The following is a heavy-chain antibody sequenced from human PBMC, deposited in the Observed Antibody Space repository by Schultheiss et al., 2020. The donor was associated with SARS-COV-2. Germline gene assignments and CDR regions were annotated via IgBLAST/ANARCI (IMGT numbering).Heavy chain of an antibody. CDR2: IIPILGIA. J-gene: IGHJ4*02. V-gene: IGHV1-69*02. Sequence: SVKVSCKASGGTFSSYTISWVRQAPGQGLEWMGRIIPILGIANYAQKFQGRVTITADKSTSTAYMELSSLRSEDTAVYYCARVARDGYNYYFDYWGQGTMVTVSS. CDR1: GGTFSSYT. D-gene: IGHD5-24*01. CDR3: ARVARDGYNYYFDY.